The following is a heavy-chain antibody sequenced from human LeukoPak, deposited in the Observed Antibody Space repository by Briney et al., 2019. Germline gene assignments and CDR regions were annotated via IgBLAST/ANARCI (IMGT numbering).Heavy chain of an antibody. Sequence: GGSLRLSCAASGFTVSSNYMSWVRQAPGKGLEWVSVIYSGGSTYYADSVKGRFTIPRDNSKNTLFLQMNSLRAEDTAVYYCARAPESSWSSDYWGQGTLVTVSS. CDR2: IYSGGST. V-gene: IGHV3-66*01. CDR1: GFTVSSNY. J-gene: IGHJ4*02. D-gene: IGHD6-13*01. CDR3: ARAPESSWSSDY.